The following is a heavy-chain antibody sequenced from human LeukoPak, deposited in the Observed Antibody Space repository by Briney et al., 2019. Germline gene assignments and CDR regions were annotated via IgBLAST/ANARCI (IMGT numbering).Heavy chain of an antibody. CDR1: GGSISSYY. CDR3: ARTTEGGYSYGYFYYYYMDV. V-gene: IGHV4-59*01. CDR2: IYYSGST. Sequence: SETLSLTCTVSGGSISSYYWSWIRQPPGKGLEWIGYIYYSGSTNYKSSLKSRVTISVVTSKNQFSLKLSSVTAADTAVYYCARTTEGGYSYGYFYYYYMDVWGKGTTVTISS. D-gene: IGHD5-18*01. J-gene: IGHJ6*03.